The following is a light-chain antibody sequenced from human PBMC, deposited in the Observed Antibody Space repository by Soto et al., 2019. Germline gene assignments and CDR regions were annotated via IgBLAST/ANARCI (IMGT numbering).Light chain of an antibody. V-gene: IGLV2-23*01. Sequence: QSALTQPASVSGSPGQSIAISCTGTSSDVGYYNVVSWYQQHPGKAPKLMIYEASKRPSGVSNRFSGSKSGNTASLTISGLQAEDEADYYCRSYADSSTYVFGTGTKLTVL. CDR3: RSYADSSTYV. CDR2: EAS. J-gene: IGLJ1*01. CDR1: SSDVGYYNV.